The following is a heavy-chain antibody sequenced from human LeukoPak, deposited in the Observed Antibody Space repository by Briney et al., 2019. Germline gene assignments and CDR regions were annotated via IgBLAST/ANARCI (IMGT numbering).Heavy chain of an antibody. CDR2: TSHDGSTK. D-gene: IGHD1-1*01. Sequence: GRSLRLSCAASGFTLGSSPMHWVRQAPGKGLEWVSVTSHDGSTKYYADSVKGRFTISRDNSKNTLYLQMNNLRVEDTAVYYCVKDDFGTLDYWGQGTLVTVSS. J-gene: IGHJ4*02. V-gene: IGHV3-30*04. CDR1: GFTLGSSP. CDR3: VKDDFGTLDY.